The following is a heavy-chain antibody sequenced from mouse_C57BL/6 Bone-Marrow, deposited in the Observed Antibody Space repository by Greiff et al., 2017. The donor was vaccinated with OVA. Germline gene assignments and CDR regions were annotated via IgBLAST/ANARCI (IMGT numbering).Heavy chain of an antibody. V-gene: IGHV3-8*01. CDR1: GYSITSDY. Sequence: DVQLQASGPGLAKPSQTLSLTCSVTGYSITSDYWNWIRKFPGNKLEYMGYISYSGSTYYNPSLESRISITRDTSKNQYYLQLNSMTTEDTATYYCARLGYGSSPYYAMDYWGQGTSVTLSS. CDR3: ARLGYGSSPYYAMDY. J-gene: IGHJ4*01. CDR2: ISYSGST. D-gene: IGHD1-1*01.